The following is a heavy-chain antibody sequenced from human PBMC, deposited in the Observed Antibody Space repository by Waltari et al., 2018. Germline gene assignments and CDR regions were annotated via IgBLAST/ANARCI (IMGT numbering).Heavy chain of an antibody. J-gene: IGHJ4*02. CDR1: GGSISSYY. V-gene: IGHV4-59*01. CDR2: IYYSGST. CDR3: ASTFSDYYDSSGYYYYFDY. Sequence: QVQLQESGPGLVKPSETLSLTCTVSGGSISSYYWSWIRQPPGTGLEWIGYIYYSGSTNYNPSLKSRVTISVDTSKNQFSLKLSSVTAADTAVYYCASTFSDYYDSSGYYYYFDYWGQGTLVTVSS. D-gene: IGHD3-22*01.